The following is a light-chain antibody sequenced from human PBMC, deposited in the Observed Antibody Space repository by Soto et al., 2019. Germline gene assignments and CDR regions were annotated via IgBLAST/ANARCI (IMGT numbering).Light chain of an antibody. CDR1: SSDVGGYNY. Sequence: QSALTQPASVSGSPGPSITLSCTGTSSDVGGYNYVSWYQQHPGKAPKLMIYDVSNRPSGVSNRFSGSKSGNTASLTISGLQAEDEADYYCSSYTSSSTLVFGGGTKVTVL. J-gene: IGLJ2*01. CDR2: DVS. CDR3: SSYTSSSTLV. V-gene: IGLV2-14*01.